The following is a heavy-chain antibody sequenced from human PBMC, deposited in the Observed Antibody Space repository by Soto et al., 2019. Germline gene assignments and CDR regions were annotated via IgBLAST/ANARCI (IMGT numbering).Heavy chain of an antibody. CDR1: GGSISSSSYY. CDR3: VRASLYSDSPLFDE. J-gene: IGHJ4*02. Sequence: SETLSLTCTVSGGSISSSSYYWGWIRQPPGKGLEWIGSIYYSGSTYYNPSLKSRVTISVDTSKNQFSLKLSSVTAADTAVYYCVRASLYSDSPLFDEWGQGTLVTVSS. D-gene: IGHD4-17*01. V-gene: IGHV4-39*01. CDR2: IYYSGST.